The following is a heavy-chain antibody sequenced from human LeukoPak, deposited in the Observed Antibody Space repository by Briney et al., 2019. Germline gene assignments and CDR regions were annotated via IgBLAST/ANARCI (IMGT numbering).Heavy chain of an antibody. J-gene: IGHJ4*02. Sequence: PSETLSLTCTVSGGSISSSSYYWGWIRQPPGKGLEWIGSICYSGSTYYNPSLKSRVTISVDTSKNQFSLKLSSVTAADTAVYYCARRTGRITIFGVVIHRSPFDYWGQGTLVTVSS. V-gene: IGHV4-39*07. CDR1: GGSISSSSYY. CDR3: ARRTGRITIFGVVIHRSPFDY. CDR2: ICYSGST. D-gene: IGHD3-3*01.